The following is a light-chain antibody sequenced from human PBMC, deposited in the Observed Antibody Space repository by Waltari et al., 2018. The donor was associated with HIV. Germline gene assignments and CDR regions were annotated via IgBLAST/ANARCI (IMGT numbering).Light chain of an antibody. V-gene: IGLV2-14*03. CDR2: EVN. Sequence: QSALTQPASVSASPGQSITISCTGTSSDVGGYNYVSWYRKHPGEAPKVIIYEVNRRPSGVSNRLTASKSGNTASLAISGLQPEDEADYFCSSYTSSSTHVFGPGTKVTVL. CDR3: SSYTSSSTHV. CDR1: SSDVGGYNY. J-gene: IGLJ1*01.